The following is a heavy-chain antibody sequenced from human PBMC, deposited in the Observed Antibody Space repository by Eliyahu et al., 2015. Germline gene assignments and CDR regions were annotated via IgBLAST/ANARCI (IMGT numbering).Heavy chain of an antibody. J-gene: IGHJ5*02. CDR3: ARAPKCSSTSCPIVPWFDP. D-gene: IGHD2-2*01. CDR1: GYTFTSYD. Sequence: QVQLVQSGAEXKKPGASVKVSCKASGYTFTSYDINWVRQATGQGXXWMGWMNPNSGNTGYAQKFQGRVTMTRNTSISTAYMELSSLRSEDTAVYYCARAPKCSSTSCPIVPWFDPWGQGTLVTVSS. V-gene: IGHV1-8*01. CDR2: MNPNSGNT.